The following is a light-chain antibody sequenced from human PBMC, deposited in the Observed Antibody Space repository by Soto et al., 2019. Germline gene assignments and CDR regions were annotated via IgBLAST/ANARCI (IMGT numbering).Light chain of an antibody. V-gene: IGKV3-20*01. J-gene: IGKJ1*01. Sequence: EIVLTQSPGTLSLSPGERATPSCRASQSVSSTYLAWYQQKPGQAPGLLIYGASNRATGIPARFSGSGSGTDFTLTISRLEPEDFAVYYCQQYGGSRWTFGQGTRVDI. CDR2: GAS. CDR1: QSVSSTY. CDR3: QQYGGSRWT.